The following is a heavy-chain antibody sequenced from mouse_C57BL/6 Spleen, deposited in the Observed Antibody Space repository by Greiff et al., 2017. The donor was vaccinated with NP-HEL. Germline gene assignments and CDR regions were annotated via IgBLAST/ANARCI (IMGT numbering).Heavy chain of an antibody. D-gene: IGHD1-1*01. Sequence: EVQRVESGPELVKPGASVKISCKASGYSFTGYYMNWVKQSPEKSLEWIGEINPSTGGTTYNQKFKAKATLTVDKSSSTAYMQLKSLTSEDSAVYYCARSPGSSSSYFDYWGQGTTLTVSS. CDR2: INPSTGGT. V-gene: IGHV1-42*01. J-gene: IGHJ2*01. CDR3: ARSPGSSSSYFDY. CDR1: GYSFTGYY.